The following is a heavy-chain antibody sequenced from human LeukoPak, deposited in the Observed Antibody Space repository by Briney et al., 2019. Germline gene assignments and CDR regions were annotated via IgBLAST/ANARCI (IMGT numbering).Heavy chain of an antibody. CDR1: GGSISCCTYS. D-gene: IGHD1-1*01. V-gene: IGHV4-39*07. J-gene: IGHJ4*02. CDR2: FSCSGST. CDR3: ARDWNRYAY. Sequence: SETLSLTCSVSGGSISCCTYSWGWIRQPPGKGLEWIGSFSCSGSTYYNPSLKSRVIISVDTSKSQFSLYMDSVTAADTAVYYCARDWNRYAYWGQGTLVTVSS.